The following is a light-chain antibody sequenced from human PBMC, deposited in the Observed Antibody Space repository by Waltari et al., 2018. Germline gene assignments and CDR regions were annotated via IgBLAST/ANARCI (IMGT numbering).Light chain of an antibody. V-gene: IGLV2-14*01. CDR2: EVS. J-gene: IGLJ2*01. CDR3: SSCTNRGTVV. Sequence: QSALTQPASVSGSPGQSITISCTGTSSDVGAHKYIPWYQQHPGKVPKFIIYEVSNRPLGVSTRFTGSKSGNTASLTISGLQPEDEADYYCSSCTNRGTVVFGGGTTLTVL. CDR1: SSDVGAHKY.